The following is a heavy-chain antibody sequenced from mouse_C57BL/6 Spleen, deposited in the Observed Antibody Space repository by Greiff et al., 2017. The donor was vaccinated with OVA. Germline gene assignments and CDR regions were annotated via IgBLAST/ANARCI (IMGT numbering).Heavy chain of an antibody. J-gene: IGHJ4*01. V-gene: IGHV5-16*01. CDR2: INSDGSST. D-gene: IGHD4-1*01. CDR3: AIDLGAMDY. Sequence: EVQLVESEGGLVQPGSSMKLSCTASGFTFSDYYMAWVRQVPEKGLEWVANINSDGSSTYYLDSLKSRFIISRDNAKNILYLQMSSLKSEDTATYYCAIDLGAMDYWGQGTSVTVSS. CDR1: GFTFSDYY.